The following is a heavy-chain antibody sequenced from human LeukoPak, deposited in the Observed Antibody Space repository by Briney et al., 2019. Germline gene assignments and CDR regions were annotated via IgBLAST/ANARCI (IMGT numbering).Heavy chain of an antibody. V-gene: IGHV4-38-2*02. CDR2: IYYSGST. Sequence: SETLSLTCTVSGYSISSSYYWGWIRQPPGKGLEWIGSIYYSGSTYYNPSLKSRITISHDTSKNQFSLKVNSVTAADTAAYYCTREEGGTTVDYWGQGTLVTVSS. J-gene: IGHJ4*02. CDR1: GYSISSSYY. CDR3: TREEGGTTVDY. D-gene: IGHD1-1*01.